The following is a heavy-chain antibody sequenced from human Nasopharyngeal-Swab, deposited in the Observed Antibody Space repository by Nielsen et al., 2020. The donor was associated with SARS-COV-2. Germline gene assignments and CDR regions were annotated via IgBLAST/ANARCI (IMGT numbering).Heavy chain of an antibody. D-gene: IGHD3-3*01. J-gene: IGHJ4*02. CDR2: ISSSSSYI. V-gene: IGHV3-21*01. CDR1: GFTVSSNY. Sequence: GESLKISCAASGFTVSSNYMSWVRQAPGKGLEWVSSISSSSSYIYYADSVKGRFTISRDNAKNSLYLQMNSLRAEDTAVYYCARAGPEHYDFWSGYYTVDYWGQGTLVTVSS. CDR3: ARAGPEHYDFWSGYYTVDY.